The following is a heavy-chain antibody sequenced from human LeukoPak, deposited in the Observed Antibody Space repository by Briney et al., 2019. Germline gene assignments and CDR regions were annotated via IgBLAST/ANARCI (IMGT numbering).Heavy chain of an antibody. V-gene: IGHV1-18*01. Sequence: GASVKVSCKASGYTFTSYGISWVRQAPGQGLEWMGWISAYNGNTNHAQKLQGRVIMTTDTSTSTAYMQLRSLRSDDTAVYYCARDEAGTPGYYYYYMDVWGKGTTVTVSS. CDR2: ISAYNGNT. J-gene: IGHJ6*03. CDR1: GYTFTSYG. CDR3: ARDEAGTPGYYYYYMDV. D-gene: IGHD1-7*01.